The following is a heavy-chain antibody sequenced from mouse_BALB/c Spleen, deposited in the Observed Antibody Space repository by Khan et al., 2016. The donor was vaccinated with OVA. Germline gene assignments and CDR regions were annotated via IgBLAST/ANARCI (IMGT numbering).Heavy chain of an antibody. Sequence: QVQLQQSGAELAKPGASVKMSCKASGYTFTTYWMHWVKQRPGQGLEWIGYINPTCGYTDYNDKFKDRATLSADKSSSTAYMQLNSLTSEDSAVYYCTRDRIDYWGQGTTLTVSS. J-gene: IGHJ2*01. V-gene: IGHV1-7*01. CDR1: GYTFTTYW. CDR3: TRDRIDY. CDR2: INPTCGYT.